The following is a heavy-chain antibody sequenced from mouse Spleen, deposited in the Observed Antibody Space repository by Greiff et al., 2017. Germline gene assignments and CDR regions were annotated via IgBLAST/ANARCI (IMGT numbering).Heavy chain of an antibody. Sequence: SGAELAKPGASVKMSCKASGYTFTSYWMHWVKQRPGQGLEWIGYINPSTGYTEYNQKFKDKATLTADKSSSTAYMQLSSLTSEDSAVYYCARRATWYFDVWGAGTTVTVSS. CDR3: ARRATWYFDV. V-gene: IGHV1-7*01. J-gene: IGHJ1*01. CDR1: GYTFTSYW. CDR2: INPSTGYT.